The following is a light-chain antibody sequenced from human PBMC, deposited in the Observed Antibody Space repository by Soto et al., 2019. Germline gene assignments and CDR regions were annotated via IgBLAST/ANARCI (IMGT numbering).Light chain of an antibody. V-gene: IGKV3-15*01. CDR1: QSVSSN. CDR2: GAS. J-gene: IGKJ2*01. Sequence: EIVMTQSPATLSVSPGERATLSCRASQSVSSNLAWYQQKPGQAPRLLIYGASTRATGIPARFSGSGSGTEFTLTISSLQSEDFAVYYCHQYNNGPLYTFGQGTKLDIK. CDR3: HQYNNGPLYT.